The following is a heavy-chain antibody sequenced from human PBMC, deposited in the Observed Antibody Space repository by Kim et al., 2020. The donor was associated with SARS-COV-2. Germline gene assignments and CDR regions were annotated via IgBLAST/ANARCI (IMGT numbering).Heavy chain of an antibody. CDR3: ARVVLSRYYDSRGYLDY. D-gene: IGHD3-22*01. Sequence: FQGRVTMTRDTSTSTVYMELSSLRSEETAVYYCARVVLSRYYDSRGYLDYWGQGTLVTVSS. J-gene: IGHJ4*02. V-gene: IGHV1-46*01.